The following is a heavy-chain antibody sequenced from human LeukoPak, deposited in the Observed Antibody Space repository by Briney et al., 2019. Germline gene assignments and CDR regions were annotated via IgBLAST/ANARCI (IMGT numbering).Heavy chain of an antibody. CDR3: ARHGRFGYFDY. CDR1: GGSISSYY. Sequence: SETPSLTCTVSGGSISSYYWSWIRQPPGKGLEWIGYIYYSGSTNYNPSLKSRVTISVDTSKNQFSLKLSSVTAADTAVYYCARHGRFGYFDYWGQGTLVTVSS. J-gene: IGHJ4*02. CDR2: IYYSGST. D-gene: IGHD3-10*01. V-gene: IGHV4-59*08.